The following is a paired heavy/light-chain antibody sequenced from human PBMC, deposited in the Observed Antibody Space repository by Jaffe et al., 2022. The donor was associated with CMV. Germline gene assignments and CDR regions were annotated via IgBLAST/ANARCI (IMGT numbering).Light chain of an antibody. Sequence: VIWMTQSPSLLSASTGDRVTISCRMSQGISSYLAWYQQKPGKAPELLIYAASTLQSGVPSRFSGSGSGTDFTLTISCLQSEDFATYYCQQYYSFPWTFGQGTKVEIK. CDR3: QQYYSFPWT. CDR1: QGISSY. V-gene: IGKV1D-8*01. J-gene: IGKJ1*01. CDR2: AAS.
Heavy chain of an antibody. D-gene: IGHD3-22*01. CDR1: GFTFSSYA. CDR3: AKDTHYYDSSGYYYLGYFQH. CDR2: ISGSGGST. Sequence: EVQLVESGGGLVQPGGSLRLSCAASGFTFSSYAMSWVRQAPGKGLEWVSAISGSGGSTYYADSVKGRFTISRDNSKNTLYLQMNSLRAEDTAVYYCAKDTHYYDSSGYYYLGYFQHWGQGTLVTVSS. J-gene: IGHJ1*01. V-gene: IGHV3-23*04.